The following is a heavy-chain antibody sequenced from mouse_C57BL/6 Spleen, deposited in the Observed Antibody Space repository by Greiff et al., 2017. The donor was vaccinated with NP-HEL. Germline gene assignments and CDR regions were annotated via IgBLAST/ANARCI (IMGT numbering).Heavy chain of an antibody. CDR3: AREAYGYDAWFAY. CDR1: GYTFTDYN. CDR2: INPNNGGT. V-gene: IGHV1-22*01. Sequence: EVQLQQSGPELVKPGASVKMSCKASGYTFTDYNMHWVKQSHGKSLEWIGYINPNNGGTSYNQKFKGKATLTVNKSSSTAYMELRSLTAEDSAVYYCAREAYGYDAWFAYWGQGTLVTVSA. D-gene: IGHD2-2*01. J-gene: IGHJ3*01.